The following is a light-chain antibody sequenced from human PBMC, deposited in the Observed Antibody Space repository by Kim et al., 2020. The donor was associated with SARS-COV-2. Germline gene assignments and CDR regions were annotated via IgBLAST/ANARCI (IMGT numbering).Light chain of an antibody. Sequence: RHTAPRVCPGNSNSGGLQGPSGRQQHHSHPPKLLSYRKNNRPSGISERFSASRSGDTASLTIAGLQPEDEADYYCSAWDRSLNAVVFGGGTQLTVL. CDR2: RKN. J-gene: IGLJ2*01. CDR1: SNSGGLQG. V-gene: IGLV10-54*04. CDR3: SAWDRSLNAVV.